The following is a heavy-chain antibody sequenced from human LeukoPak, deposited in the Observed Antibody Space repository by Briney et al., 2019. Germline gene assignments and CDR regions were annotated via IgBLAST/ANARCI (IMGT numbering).Heavy chain of an antibody. J-gene: IGHJ4*02. CDR2: IYYSGST. V-gene: IGHV4-59*01. CDR1: GGSISSYY. Sequence: SETLSLTCTVSGGSISSYYWSWIRQPPGKGLEWIGYIYYSGSTNYNPSLKSRVTISVDTSKNQFSLKLSSVTAADTAVYYCARDISSVAGTGYWGQGTLVTVSS. CDR3: ARDISSVAGTGY. D-gene: IGHD6-19*01.